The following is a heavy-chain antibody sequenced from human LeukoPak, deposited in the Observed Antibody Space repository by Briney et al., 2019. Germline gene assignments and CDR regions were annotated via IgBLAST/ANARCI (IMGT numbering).Heavy chain of an antibody. Sequence: SVKVSCKASGGTFSSYAISWVRQAPGQGLEWMGGIIPIFGTANYAQKFQGRVTITADESTSTAYMELSSLRSEDTAVYYCARDPLAVAGLYGMDVWGQGTTVTVSS. V-gene: IGHV1-69*13. CDR1: GGTFSSYA. CDR2: IIPIFGTA. CDR3: ARDPLAVAGLYGMDV. J-gene: IGHJ6*02. D-gene: IGHD6-19*01.